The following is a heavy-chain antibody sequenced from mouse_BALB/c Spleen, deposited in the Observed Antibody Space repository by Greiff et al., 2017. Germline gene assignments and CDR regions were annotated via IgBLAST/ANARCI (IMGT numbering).Heavy chain of an antibody. D-gene: IGHD2-1*01. Sequence: EVQLVESGGGLVQPGGSLKLSCAASGFTFSSYTMSWVRQTPEKRLEWVAYISNGGGSTYYPDTVKGRFTISRDNAKNTLYLQMSSLKSEDTAMYYCARQGGNYEGGAMDYWGQGTSVTVSS. CDR1: GFTFSSYT. V-gene: IGHV5-12-2*01. J-gene: IGHJ4*01. CDR2: ISNGGGST. CDR3: ARQGGNYEGGAMDY.